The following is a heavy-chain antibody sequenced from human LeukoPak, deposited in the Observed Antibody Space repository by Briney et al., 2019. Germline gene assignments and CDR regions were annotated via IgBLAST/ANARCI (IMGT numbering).Heavy chain of an antibody. CDR2: IYSDNT. Sequence: GGSLRLSCTVSGFTVSSNSMSWVRQAPGKGLEWVSFIYSDNTHYSDSVKGRFTISRDNSKNTLYLQMNSLRAEDTAVYYCARNFISMVRGVIITTYFDYWGQGTLVTVSS. CDR1: GFTVSSNS. CDR3: ARNFISMVRGVIITTYFDY. V-gene: IGHV3-53*01. J-gene: IGHJ4*02. D-gene: IGHD3-10*01.